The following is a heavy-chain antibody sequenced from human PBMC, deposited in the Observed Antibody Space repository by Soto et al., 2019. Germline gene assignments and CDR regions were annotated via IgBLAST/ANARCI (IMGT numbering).Heavy chain of an antibody. Sequence: GGSLRLSCAASGFTFSSYAMHWVRQAPGKGLEWVAVISYDGSNKYYADSVKGRFTISRDNSKNTLYLQMNSLRAEDTAVYYCAREAVGATDWFDPWGQGTLVTVSS. D-gene: IGHD1-26*01. CDR3: AREAVGATDWFDP. CDR1: GFTFSSYA. J-gene: IGHJ5*02. V-gene: IGHV3-30-3*01. CDR2: ISYDGSNK.